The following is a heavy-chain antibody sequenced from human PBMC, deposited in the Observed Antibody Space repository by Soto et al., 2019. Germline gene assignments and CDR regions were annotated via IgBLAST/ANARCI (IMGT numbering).Heavy chain of an antibody. Sequence: PSETLSLTCTVSGASIRSSSHYWGCIRQPPGKGLEWIGSIHYSGTGYHNLSLKSRATISVDTSKNQFSLRLSSVTAADTAVYYCVGQSYDVLAGSVNWFDPWGQGTLVTVSS. J-gene: IGHJ5*02. CDR2: IHYSGTG. CDR1: GASIRSSSHY. D-gene: IGHD3-9*01. V-gene: IGHV4-39*01. CDR3: VGQSYDVLAGSVNWFDP.